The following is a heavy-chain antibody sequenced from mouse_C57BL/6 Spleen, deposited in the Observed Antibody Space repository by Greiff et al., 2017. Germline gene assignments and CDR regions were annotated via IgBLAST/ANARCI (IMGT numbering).Heavy chain of an antibody. J-gene: IGHJ2*01. CDR2: ISYDGSK. D-gene: IGHD2-4*01. CDR3: ARVIYYDDDDLGFDY. V-gene: IGHV3-6*01. Sequence: EVKLQESGPGLVKPSQSLSLTCSVTGYSITSGYYWNWIRQFPGNQLEWMGYISYDGSKNYNPSLKNRISITRDTSKNQFFLKLNSVTTEDTATYCCARVIYYDDDDLGFDYWGQGTTLTVSS. CDR1: GYSITSGYY.